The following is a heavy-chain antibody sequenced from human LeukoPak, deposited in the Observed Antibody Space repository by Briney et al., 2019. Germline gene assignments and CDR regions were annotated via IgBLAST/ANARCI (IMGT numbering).Heavy chain of an antibody. Sequence: GGSLRLSCAASGFTFSSYAMHWVRQAPGKGLEWVAVISYGGSNKYYADSVKGRFTISRDNSKNTLYLQMNSLRAEDTAVYYCARDPVVPAARGVNYFDYWGQGTLVTVSS. CDR3: ARDPVVPAARGVNYFDY. D-gene: IGHD2-2*01. CDR1: GFTFSSYA. V-gene: IGHV3-30*04. CDR2: ISYGGSNK. J-gene: IGHJ4*02.